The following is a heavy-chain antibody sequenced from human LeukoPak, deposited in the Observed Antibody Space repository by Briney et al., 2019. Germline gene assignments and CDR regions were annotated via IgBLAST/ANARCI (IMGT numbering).Heavy chain of an antibody. CDR2: ISAYNGDT. J-gene: IGHJ4*02. CDR3: ARTPRWELLSYYFDY. D-gene: IGHD1-26*01. Sequence: ASVKVSCKASGYTFTSYGISWVRQAPGQGLEWMGWISAYNGDTNYAQKLQGRVTMTTDTSTSTAYMELRSLRSDDTAVYYCARTPRWELLSYYFDYWGQGTLVTVSS. CDR1: GYTFTSYG. V-gene: IGHV1-18*01.